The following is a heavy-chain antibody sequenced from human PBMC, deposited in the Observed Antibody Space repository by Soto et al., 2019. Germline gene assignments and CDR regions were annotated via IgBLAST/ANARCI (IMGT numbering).Heavy chain of an antibody. J-gene: IGHJ6*02. CDR3: ARTSVDTAMGNVYYYYGMDV. CDR1: GGTFSSYA. CDR2: IIPIFGTA. V-gene: IGHV1-69*13. D-gene: IGHD5-18*01. Sequence: SVKVSCKASGGTFSSYAISWVRQAPGQGLEWMGGIIPIFGTANYAQKFQGRVTITADESTSTAYMELSSLRSEDTAVYYCARTSVDTAMGNVYYYYGMDVWGQGTTVTV.